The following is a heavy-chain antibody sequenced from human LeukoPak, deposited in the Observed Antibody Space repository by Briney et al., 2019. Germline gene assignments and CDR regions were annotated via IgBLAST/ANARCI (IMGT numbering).Heavy chain of an antibody. CDR3: AAGYIGGAMVTNAFDI. V-gene: IGHV1-58*01. D-gene: IGHD5-18*01. Sequence: SVKASCKASGFSFTNSAVQWVRQARGQGLEWIGWIVVGSGNTIYVQKFQERVTITRDMSTSTAYMELSSLRFEDTAVYYCAAGYIGGAMVTNAFDIWGQGTMVTVSS. J-gene: IGHJ3*02. CDR2: IVVGSGNT. CDR1: GFSFTNSA.